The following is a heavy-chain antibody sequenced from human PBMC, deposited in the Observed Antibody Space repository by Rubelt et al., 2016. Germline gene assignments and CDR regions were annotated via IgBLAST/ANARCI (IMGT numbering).Heavy chain of an antibody. J-gene: IGHJ4*02. CDR3: ASQLGIAPPHFDY. Sequence: QLHLRESGPGLVKPSETLSLNCVVSGVSIDSDPYYWGWVRQPPGKGLEWIGSIYYSGSTYYNPSLKSRDTISVDTSKNQLSLRLTSLTAADTAVYHCASQLGIAPPHFDYWGQGTLVTVSS. CDR2: IYYSGST. V-gene: IGHV4-39*07. CDR1: GVSIDSDPYY. D-gene: IGHD2-21*01.